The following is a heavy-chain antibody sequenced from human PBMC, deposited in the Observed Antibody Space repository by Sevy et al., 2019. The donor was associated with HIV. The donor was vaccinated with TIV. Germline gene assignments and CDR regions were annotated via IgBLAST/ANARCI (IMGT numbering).Heavy chain of an antibody. D-gene: IGHD4-4*01. V-gene: IGHV1-24*01. CDR2: FDPEDGET. Sequence: ASVKVSSKVSGYTLTELSMHWVRQAPGKGLEWMGGFDPEDGETIYAQKFQGRVTMTEDTSTDTAYMELSSLRSEDTAVYYCATYDYSNKYYYYGMDVWGQGTTVTVSS. J-gene: IGHJ6*02. CDR1: GYTLTELS. CDR3: ATYDYSNKYYYYGMDV.